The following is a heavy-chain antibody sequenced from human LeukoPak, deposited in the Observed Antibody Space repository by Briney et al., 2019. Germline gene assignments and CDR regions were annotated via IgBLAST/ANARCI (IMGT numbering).Heavy chain of an antibody. CDR1: GGSISSGDYY. V-gene: IGHV4-30-4*08. D-gene: IGHD1-26*01. J-gene: IGHJ3*02. Sequence: PSQTLSLTCTVSGGSISSGDYYWSWIRQPPGKGLEWIGYIYYSGSTYYNPSLKSRVTISVDTSKNQFSLKLSSVTAADTAVYYCAREEVLGHAFDIWGQGTMVTVSS. CDR2: IYYSGST. CDR3: AREEVLGHAFDI.